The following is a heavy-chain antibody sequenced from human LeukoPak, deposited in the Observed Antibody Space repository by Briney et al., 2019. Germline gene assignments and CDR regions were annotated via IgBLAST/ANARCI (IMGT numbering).Heavy chain of an antibody. CDR3: AKASGSSSYYVNC. CDR1: GFTFSSYG. Sequence: GGSLRLSCAASGFTFSSYGMRWVRQAPGKGLEWVAFIRNDGSDKYYADSVKGRFTISRDNSKNTLYLQMNSLRTEDTAVYYCAKASGSSSYYVNCWGQGTLVTVSS. D-gene: IGHD2-2*01. V-gene: IGHV3-30*02. J-gene: IGHJ4*02. CDR2: IRNDGSDK.